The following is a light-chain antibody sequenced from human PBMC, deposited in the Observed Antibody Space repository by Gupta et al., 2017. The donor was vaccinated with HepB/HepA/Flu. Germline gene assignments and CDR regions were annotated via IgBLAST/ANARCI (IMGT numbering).Light chain of an antibody. Sequence: QSALTQPRSVSGSPGQSVTISCPGTSSDVGGYKYVSWYQQHADKAPKLMIYDVSKRPSGVPDRFSGSKSVNTASLTISGHQAEDEADYYCCAYADTYTYIFGGGTKLTVL. J-gene: IGLJ2*01. V-gene: IGLV2-11*01. CDR3: CAYADTYTYI. CDR1: SSDVGGYKY. CDR2: DVS.